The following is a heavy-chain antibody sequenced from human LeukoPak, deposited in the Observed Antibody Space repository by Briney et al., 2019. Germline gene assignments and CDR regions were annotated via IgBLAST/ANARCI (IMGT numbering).Heavy chain of an antibody. V-gene: IGHV4-61*02. CDR3: ARDRYKWELSD. CDR2: IYTSGST. CDR1: GGSISSGSYY. Sequence: SETLSLTCTVSGGSISSGSYYWSWNRQPAGKGLEWIGRIYTSGSTNYNPPLKSRVTISVDTSKNQFSLKLSSVTAADTAVYYCARDRYKWELSDWGQGTLVTVSS. D-gene: IGHD1-26*01. J-gene: IGHJ4*02.